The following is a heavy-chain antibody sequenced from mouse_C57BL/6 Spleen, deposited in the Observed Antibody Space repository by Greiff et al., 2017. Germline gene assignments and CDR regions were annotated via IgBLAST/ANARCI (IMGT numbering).Heavy chain of an antibody. J-gene: IGHJ2*01. V-gene: IGHV1-26*01. D-gene: IGHD1-1*01. CDR2: INPNNGGT. CDR3: ARGEFITTVVGYFDY. CDR1: GYTFTDYY. Sequence: VQLQQSGPELVKPGASVKISCKASGYTFTDYYMNWVKQSHGKSLEWIGDINPNNGGTSYNQKFKGKATLTVDKSSSTAYMELRSLTSEDSAVYYCARGEFITTVVGYFDYWGQGTTRTVSS.